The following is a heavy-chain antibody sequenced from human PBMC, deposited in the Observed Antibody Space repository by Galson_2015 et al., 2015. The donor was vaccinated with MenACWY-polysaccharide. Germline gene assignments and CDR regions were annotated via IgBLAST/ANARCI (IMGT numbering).Heavy chain of an antibody. J-gene: IGHJ1*01. V-gene: IGHV4-30-4*01. CDR2: IYYSGRT. CDR3: ASLPLGNCGGGRCVVYFHH. D-gene: IGHD2-15*01. Sequence: TLSLTCTVSGGSVSSGDSSWSWIRQPPGKALEWIGYIYYSGRTNYNPSLKRRATVSLDTSKNQFSLMLSFETAADTAVYFCASLPLGNCGGGRCVVYFHHGGQGTVVTGSS. CDR1: GGSVSSGDSS.